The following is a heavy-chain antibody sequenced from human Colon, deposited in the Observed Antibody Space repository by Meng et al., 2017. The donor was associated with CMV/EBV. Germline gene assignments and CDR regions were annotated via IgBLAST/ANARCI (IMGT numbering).Heavy chain of an antibody. D-gene: IGHD2-2*01. CDR3: ARQKFSCRSTRCPFEY. V-gene: IGHV5-51*01. CDR2: IQPGVSET. J-gene: IGHJ4*02. CDR1: GYTFSSYY. Sequence: GESLKISCRGSGYTFSSYYIGWVRQMPGKGLEWMGIIQPGVSETTYSPSFQGQVTISADRSLSTPYLQWSSLKASDTATYYCARQKFSCRSTRCPFEYWGQGTLVTVSS.